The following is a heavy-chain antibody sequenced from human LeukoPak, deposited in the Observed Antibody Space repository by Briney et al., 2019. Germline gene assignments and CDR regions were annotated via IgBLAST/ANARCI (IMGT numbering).Heavy chain of an antibody. CDR1: EFTFDDYG. CDR2: INWNGGST. Sequence: VGSLRLSCAASEFTFDDYGMSWVRQAPGKGLEWVSGINWNGGSTGYADSVKGRFTISRDNAKNSLYLQMNSPRAEDTALYYCATVYYYYYMNVWVKGTTVTVSS. J-gene: IGHJ6*03. CDR3: ATVYYYYYMNV. V-gene: IGHV3-20*04.